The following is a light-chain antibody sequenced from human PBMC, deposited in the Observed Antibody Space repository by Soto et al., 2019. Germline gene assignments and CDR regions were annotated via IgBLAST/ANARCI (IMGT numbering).Light chain of an antibody. V-gene: IGKV4-1*01. J-gene: IGKJ4*01. Sequence: DIVMTHSPDSLAVSLAERASINCRSSQRVLYRSNNKNYLAGDQHKPGQRPKLLIQLAATREFGVADRLRFSGTGSDFELTISILQAQHVAVYTCQRYYYTPLTFCGGTKVDIK. CDR1: QRVLYRSNNKNY. CDR2: LAA. CDR3: QRYYYTPLT.